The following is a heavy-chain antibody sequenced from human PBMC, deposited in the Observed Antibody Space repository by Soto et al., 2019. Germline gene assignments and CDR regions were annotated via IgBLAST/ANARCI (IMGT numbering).Heavy chain of an antibody. CDR1: GFTFGDYA. V-gene: IGHV3-49*03. CDR2: VRIRAYGGTT. Sequence: GGSLRLSCTASGFTFGDYAMSWFRQAPGKGLEWVGVVRIRAYGGTTYYASSVRGSFIISKDDSKSISYLQMNTLRTEDTAVYKCVRSKYTSRYSYFGIDVWGHGTTVTVSS. J-gene: IGHJ6*02. CDR3: VRSKYTSRYSYFGIDV. D-gene: IGHD6-13*01.